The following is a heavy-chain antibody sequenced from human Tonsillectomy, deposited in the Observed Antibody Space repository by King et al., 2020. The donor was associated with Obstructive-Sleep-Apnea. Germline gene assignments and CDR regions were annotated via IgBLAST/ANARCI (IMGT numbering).Heavy chain of an antibody. CDR3: ARDLRAVPPYHYAVDV. CDR2: IYYSGSI. J-gene: IGHJ6*02. D-gene: IGHD1-1*01. Sequence: QLQESGPGLLKPSQTLSLTCTVSGGSISSGGYYWSWIRQHPGKALEWIGFIYYSGSIYYNPSLKGRGTISAATSRNQFSLNLSPVTAASTAVYYCARDLRAVPPYHYAVDVWGQGTTVTVSS. CDR1: GGSISSGGYY. V-gene: IGHV4-31*03.